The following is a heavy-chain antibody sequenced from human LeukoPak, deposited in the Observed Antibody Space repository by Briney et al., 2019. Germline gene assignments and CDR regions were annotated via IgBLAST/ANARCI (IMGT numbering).Heavy chain of an antibody. CDR1: GGSITNDNYY. V-gene: IGHV4-39*07. J-gene: IGHJ4*02. Sequence: SETLSLTCTVSGGSITNDNYYWAWIRQPPGKGLEWIGSIYYSGTTYDNPTLKSRVTISVDTSKRQFSLKLSSVTTADTAVYYCARANLYYFDYWGQGTPVTVSS. CDR3: ARANLYYFDY. CDR2: IYYSGTT.